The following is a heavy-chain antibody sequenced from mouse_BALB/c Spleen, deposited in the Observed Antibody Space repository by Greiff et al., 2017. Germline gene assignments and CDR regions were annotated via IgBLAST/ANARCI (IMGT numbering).Heavy chain of an antibody. CDR1: GFTFSRYA. CDR2: ISSGGSYT. Sequence: EVKLMESGGGLVKPGGSLKLSCAASGFTFSRYAMSWVRQSPEKRLEWVAEISSGGSYTYYPDTVTGLFTISRDNAKHTLYLEMSSLKSEDTAMYYCVGRGNYGFAYWGRGTLVTVSA. D-gene: IGHD2-1*01. J-gene: IGHJ3*01. CDR3: VGRGNYGFAY. V-gene: IGHV5-9-4*01.